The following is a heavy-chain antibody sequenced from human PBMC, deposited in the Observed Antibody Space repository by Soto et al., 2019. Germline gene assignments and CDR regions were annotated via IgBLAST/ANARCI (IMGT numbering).Heavy chain of an antibody. CDR1: GGSISSGGYS. V-gene: IGHV4-30-2*06. CDR2: IHYSGST. Sequence: KPSETLSLTCAVSGGSISSGGYSWSWIRQSPGKGLEWIGYIHYSGSTYYSPSLQSRVTILVDRSKNQFSLNLNSVTAADTAVYYCATLAGTWTSDYWGQGTLVTVSS. CDR3: ATLAGTWTSDY. J-gene: IGHJ4*02. D-gene: IGHD1-1*01.